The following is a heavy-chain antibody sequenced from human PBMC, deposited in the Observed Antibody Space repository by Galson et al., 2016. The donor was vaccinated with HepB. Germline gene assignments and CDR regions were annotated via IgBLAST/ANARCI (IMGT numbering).Heavy chain of an antibody. CDR3: ARGSDSYEDAFDI. J-gene: IGHJ3*02. CDR2: IWYDESHK. V-gene: IGHV3-33*01. Sequence: SLRLSCAASGFPFSSHGMHWVRQAPGKGLEWVAVIWYDESHKYFADSVKGRFTISRDNSKNTLYLQMNSLRAEDTAVYYCARGSDSYEDAFDIWGQGTKVTISS. CDR1: GFPFSSHG. D-gene: IGHD3-16*01.